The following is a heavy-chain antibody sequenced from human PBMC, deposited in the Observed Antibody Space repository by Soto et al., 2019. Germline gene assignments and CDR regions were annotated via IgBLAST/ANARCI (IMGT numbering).Heavy chain of an antibody. V-gene: IGHV3-48*02. Sequence: GGSLRLSCAASGFTFSSYSMNWVRQAPGKGLEWVSYISSSSSTIYYADSVKGRFTISRDNAKNSLYLQMNSLRDEDTAVYYCARDTPLLADYVDYYYYGKDVWGKGTTVTVSS. CDR3: ARDTPLLADYVDYYYYGKDV. CDR2: ISSSSSTI. D-gene: IGHD4-17*01. J-gene: IGHJ6*04. CDR1: GFTFSSYS.